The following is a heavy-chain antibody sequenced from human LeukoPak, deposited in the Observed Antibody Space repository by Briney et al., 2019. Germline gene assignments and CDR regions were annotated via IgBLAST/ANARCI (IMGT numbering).Heavy chain of an antibody. CDR2: IYYDGST. Sequence: SESLSLTCTVSGGSISSSSYYWGWIRQPPGKGLEWIGSIYYDGSTYYNPSLKSRVTISVDTSKNQFSLKLSSVTAADTAVYYCARRRYSSGYIDYWGQGTLVTVSS. CDR1: GGSISSSSYY. J-gene: IGHJ4*02. V-gene: IGHV4-39*01. D-gene: IGHD6-25*01. CDR3: ARRRYSSGYIDY.